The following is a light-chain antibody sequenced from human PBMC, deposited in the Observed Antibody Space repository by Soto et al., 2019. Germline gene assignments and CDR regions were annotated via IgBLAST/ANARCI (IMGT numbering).Light chain of an antibody. Sequence: EIVLTQSPATLSLSSGERATLSCRASQSINGHLAWYQQKPGQAPRLLMFVESSRADGVPTRFSVSGSGTDFSLIIIDIQPEAFAVYYCQQRSGEPMYTFGQGT. CDR1: QSINGH. J-gene: IGKJ2*01. CDR3: QQRSGEPMYT. CDR2: VES. V-gene: IGKV3-11*01.